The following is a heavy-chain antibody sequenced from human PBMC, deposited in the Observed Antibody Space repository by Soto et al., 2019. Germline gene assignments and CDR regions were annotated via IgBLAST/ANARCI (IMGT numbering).Heavy chain of an antibody. CDR3: ARNGDSSDYRGWFDP. D-gene: IGHD3-22*01. J-gene: IGHJ5*02. CDR1: EFTVSSKY. V-gene: IGHV3-66*01. Sequence: EVQLVESGGGLVQPGGSLRLSCAASEFTVSSKYMSWVRQAPGKGREWVSVIYSGGTTYYADSVKGRFTISRDNSKNTLYLQMNSLRAEDTAVYYCARNGDSSDYRGWFDPWGQGTLVTVSS. CDR2: IYSGGTT.